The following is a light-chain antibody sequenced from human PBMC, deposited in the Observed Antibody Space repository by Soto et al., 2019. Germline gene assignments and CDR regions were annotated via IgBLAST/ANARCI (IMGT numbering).Light chain of an antibody. CDR1: QSITTW. Sequence: DIQMTQSPSTLSASVGDRVTITCLASQSITTWLAWYQQKPGKAPKLLIYKATNLQSGVPPRFSGSGSGTEFTLTISSLQPDDFATYYCQHYNSYSEAFGQGTKVDIK. CDR3: QHYNSYSEA. J-gene: IGKJ1*01. V-gene: IGKV1-5*03. CDR2: KAT.